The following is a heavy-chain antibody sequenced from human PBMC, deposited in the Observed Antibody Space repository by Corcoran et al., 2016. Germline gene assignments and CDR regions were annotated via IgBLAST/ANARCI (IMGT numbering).Heavy chain of an antibody. V-gene: IGHV4-39*07. CDR1: GGSIRSSSYY. Sequence: QLQLQESGPGQVKPSETLSLTCTVSGGSIRSSSYYWVWIRQPPGKGLEGIGSIYYSGSTYYNPSLKSRVSISIDKSNNQFSLKLSFVTAAATAVYYCARLLYDFWNAYSTFDFWGQGTMVTVSS. D-gene: IGHD3-3*01. J-gene: IGHJ3*01. CDR2: IYYSGST. CDR3: ARLLYDFWNAYSTFDF.